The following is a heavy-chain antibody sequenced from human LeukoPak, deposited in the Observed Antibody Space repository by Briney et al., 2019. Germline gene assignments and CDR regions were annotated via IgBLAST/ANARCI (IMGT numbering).Heavy chain of an antibody. D-gene: IGHD2/OR15-2a*01. CDR2: IYYSGNT. CDR3: ARGLTSMPPGGY. CDR1: GGSISSYY. J-gene: IGHJ4*02. Sequence: SETLSLTCTVSGGSISSYYWSWIRQPPGKGLEWIGYIYYSGNTNYNPSLKSRVTISADTSKNQFSLKLSSVTAADTAVYYCARGLTSMPPGGYWGQGTLVTVSS. V-gene: IGHV4-59*01.